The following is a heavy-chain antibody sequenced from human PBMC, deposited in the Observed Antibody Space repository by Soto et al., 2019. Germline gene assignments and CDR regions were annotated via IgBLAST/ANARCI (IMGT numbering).Heavy chain of an antibody. D-gene: IGHD6-19*01. CDR2: IYYSGST. CDR3: ARETIAVAGFWFDY. V-gene: IGHV4-31*03. CDR1: GGTISSGGYY. J-gene: IGHJ4*02. Sequence: QVQLQESGPGLVKPSQTLSLTCTVSGGTISSGGYYWSWIRQHPGKGLEWIGYIYYSGSTYYNPSRKSRVTISVDTSKNQFSLKLSSVTAADTAVYYCARETIAVAGFWFDYWGQGTLVTVSS.